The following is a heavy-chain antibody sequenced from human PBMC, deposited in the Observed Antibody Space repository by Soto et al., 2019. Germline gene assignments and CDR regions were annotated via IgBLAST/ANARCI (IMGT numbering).Heavy chain of an antibody. CDR1: GGSISSGGYY. V-gene: IGHV4-31*11. D-gene: IGHD6-13*01. Sequence: SETLSLTCAVSGGSISSGGYYWSWIRQHPGKGLEWIGYIYYSGSTYYNPSLKSRVTISVDTSKNQFSLKLSSVAAADTAVYYCARVRRWSIWYKHYYGIDVWGQGTTVTVSS. CDR2: IYYSGST. CDR3: ARVRRWSIWYKHYYGIDV. J-gene: IGHJ6*02.